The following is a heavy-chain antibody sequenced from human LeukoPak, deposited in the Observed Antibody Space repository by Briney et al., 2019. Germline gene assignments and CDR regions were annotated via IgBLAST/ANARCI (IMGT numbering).Heavy chain of an antibody. V-gene: IGHV3-48*01. D-gene: IGHD3-10*01. Sequence: PGGSLRLSCAASGFTFSSYSMNWVRQAPGKGLEWVSYISSSSSTIYYADSVKGRFTISRDNAKNSLYLQMNSLRAEDTAVYYCASSRRRAWFGELLSSPYGMDVWGQGTTVTVSS. CDR3: ASSRRRAWFGELLSSPYGMDV. J-gene: IGHJ6*02. CDR2: ISSSSSTI. CDR1: GFTFSSYS.